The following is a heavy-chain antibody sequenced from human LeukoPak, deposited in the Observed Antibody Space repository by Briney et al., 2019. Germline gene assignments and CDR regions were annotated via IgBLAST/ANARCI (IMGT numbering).Heavy chain of an antibody. Sequence: KPSETLSLSCAVYGGSFSGYYWSWLRQPPGKGLEWIGEINHSGSTNYNPSLKSRVTISVDTSKNQFSLKLSSVTAADTAVYFCARFSSHYDYVWGSYRYDCWGQGALVTVSS. V-gene: IGHV4-34*01. J-gene: IGHJ4*02. D-gene: IGHD3-16*02. CDR1: GGSFSGYY. CDR3: ARFSSHYDYVWGSYRYDC. CDR2: INHSGST.